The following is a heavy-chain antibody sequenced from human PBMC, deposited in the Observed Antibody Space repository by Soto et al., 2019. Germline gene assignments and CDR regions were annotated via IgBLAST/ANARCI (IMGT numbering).Heavy chain of an antibody. CDR1: GFTVSSNY. CDR2: IYSGGST. J-gene: IGHJ6*02. D-gene: IGHD1-1*01. V-gene: IGHV3-66*04. CDR3: AKQQGPGTPYYYAMDV. Sequence: GGSLRLSCAASGFTVSSNYMSWVRQAPGKGLEWVSVIYSGGSTYYAASVKGRFTISRDNSKDTLYLEMNSLRGEDTAVYFCAKQQGPGTPYYYAMDVWGQGTAVTVSS.